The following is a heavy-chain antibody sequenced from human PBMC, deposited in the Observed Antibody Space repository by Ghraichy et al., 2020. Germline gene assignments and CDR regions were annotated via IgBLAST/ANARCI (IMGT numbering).Heavy chain of an antibody. J-gene: IGHJ2*01. V-gene: IGHV4-59*01. CDR1: GGSISSYY. Sequence: SETLSLTCTVSGGSISSYYWSWIRQPPGKGLEWIGYIYYSGSTNYNPSLKSRVTISVDTSKNQFSLKLSSVTAADTAVYYCARDPLGPHGYFDLWGRGTLVTVSS. CDR3: ARDPLGPHGYFDL. CDR2: IYYSGST.